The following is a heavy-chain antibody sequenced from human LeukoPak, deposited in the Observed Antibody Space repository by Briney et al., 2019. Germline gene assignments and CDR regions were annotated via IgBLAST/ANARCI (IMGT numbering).Heavy chain of an antibody. CDR3: ASHGGHDYFDY. J-gene: IGHJ4*02. V-gene: IGHV3-11*06. Sequence: PGGSLRLPCAASGLTLSDYYMSWIRQAPGKGLEWVSYISSSSGYTKYADSVKGRFTISRDNAKNSLYLQMNSLRAEDTAVYYCASHGGHDYFDYWGQGTLVTVSS. D-gene: IGHD5-12*01. CDR1: GLTLSDYY. CDR2: ISSSSGYT.